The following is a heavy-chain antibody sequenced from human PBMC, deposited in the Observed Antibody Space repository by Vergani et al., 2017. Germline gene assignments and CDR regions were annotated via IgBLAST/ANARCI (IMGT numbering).Heavy chain of an antibody. CDR1: GYSFTSNS. D-gene: IGHD2-2*03. V-gene: IGHV1-46*03. CDR3: ARAXYCTSTSCYSFSYYYMDV. CDR2: INPMGGST. J-gene: IGHJ6*03. Sequence: QVQLVQSGAEVKKPGASVKVSCKASGYSFTSNSMHWVRQAPGQGLEWMGIINPMGGSTTYAQRFQGRVTMTRDTSTSTFYMQLSSLRFEDTAVYYCARAXYCTSTSCYSFSYYYMDVWGKGTTVTVSS.